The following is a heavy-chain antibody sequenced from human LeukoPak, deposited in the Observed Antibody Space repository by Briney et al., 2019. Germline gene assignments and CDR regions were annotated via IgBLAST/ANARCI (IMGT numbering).Heavy chain of an antibody. CDR3: ARGVMAARLYYFDY. D-gene: IGHD2-21*01. Sequence: GGSLRLSCAASGFSFSSHPMNWVRQAPGKGLEWVSGITGRGDYTYYIESVQGRFTISRDNSKNRLFVQMNSLRAEDTAVYYCARGVMAARLYYFDYWGRGILVTVSS. CDR2: ITGRGDYT. V-gene: IGHV3-23*01. J-gene: IGHJ4*02. CDR1: GFSFSSHP.